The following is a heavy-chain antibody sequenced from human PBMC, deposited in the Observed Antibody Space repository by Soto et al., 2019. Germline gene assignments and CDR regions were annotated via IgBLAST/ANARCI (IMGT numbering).Heavy chain of an antibody. CDR3: ARDPHYGSYFDY. CDR2: IHHSGST. CDR1: GASITSSHW. J-gene: IGHJ4*02. D-gene: IGHD3-10*01. Sequence: SETLSLTCTVSAVSGASITSSHWWSWVRQPPGKGLEWIGEIHHSGSTNYNPSLKSRVTLSVDTSKNQFSLKLSSVTAADTAVYYCARDPHYGSYFDYWGQGTLVTVSS. V-gene: IGHV4-4*02.